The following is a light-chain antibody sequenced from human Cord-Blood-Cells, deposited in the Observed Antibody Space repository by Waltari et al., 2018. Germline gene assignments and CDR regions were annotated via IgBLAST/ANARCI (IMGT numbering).Light chain of an antibody. J-gene: IGKJ2*01. Sequence: DIQMTQSPSSLSASVGDRVTITFRASQSISSYLNWYQQKPGKAPKLLIYAASSLQSGVPSRFSGSGSGTEFTLTISSLQPEDFATYYCQQSYSTPYTFGQGTKLEIK. CDR3: QQSYSTPYT. V-gene: IGKV1-39*01. CDR2: AAS. CDR1: QSISSY.